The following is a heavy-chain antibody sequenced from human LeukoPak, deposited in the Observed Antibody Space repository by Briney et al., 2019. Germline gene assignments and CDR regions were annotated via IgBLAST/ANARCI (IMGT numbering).Heavy chain of an antibody. CDR3: VKDWGAYDSSGYYSDY. CDR1: GFTFSSYA. Sequence: GGSLRLSCSASGFTFSSYAMHWVHQAPGKGLEYVSAISSNGGSTYYADSVKGRFTISRDNSKNTLYLQMSSLRAEDTAVYYCVKDWGAYDSSGYYSDYWGQGTLVTVSS. J-gene: IGHJ4*02. CDR2: ISSNGGST. D-gene: IGHD3-22*01. V-gene: IGHV3-64D*06.